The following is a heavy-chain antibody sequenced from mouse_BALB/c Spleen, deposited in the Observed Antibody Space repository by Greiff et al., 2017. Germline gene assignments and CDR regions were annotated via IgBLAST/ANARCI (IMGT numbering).Heavy chain of an antibody. CDR2: ISDGGSYT. V-gene: IGHV5-4*02. Sequence: EVQLVESGGGLVKPGGSLKLSCAASGFTFSDYYMYWVRQTPEKRLEWVATISDGGSYTYYPDSVKGRFTISRDNAKNNLYLQMSSLKSEDTAMYYCARDRYGNYVMDYWGQGTSVTVSS. D-gene: IGHD2-10*02. J-gene: IGHJ4*01. CDR1: GFTFSDYY. CDR3: ARDRYGNYVMDY.